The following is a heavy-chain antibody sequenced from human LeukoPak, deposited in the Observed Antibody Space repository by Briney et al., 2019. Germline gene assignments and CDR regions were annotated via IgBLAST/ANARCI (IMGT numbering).Heavy chain of an antibody. CDR2: ISPNGVIT. D-gene: IGHD3-10*02. CDR3: AELGITMIGGV. V-gene: IGHV3-23*01. Sequence: KPGGSLRLSCAASGFTFSRHGMNWVRQAPGKGLEWVSGISPNGVITYYADSVKGRFTISRDNSKGTVYLQMNSLRAEDTAVYYCAELGITMIGGVWGKGTTVTISS. J-gene: IGHJ6*04. CDR1: GFTFSRHG.